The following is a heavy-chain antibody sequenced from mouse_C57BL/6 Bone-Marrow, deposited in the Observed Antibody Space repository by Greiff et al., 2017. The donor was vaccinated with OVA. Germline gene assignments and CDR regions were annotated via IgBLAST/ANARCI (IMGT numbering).Heavy chain of an antibody. CDR1: GYTFTSYW. Sequence: QVQLQQPGAELVKPGASVKLSCKASGYTFTSYWMHWVKQRPGQGLEWIGMIHPNSGSTNYNEKFKGKATLTADKSSSTAYMELRSLTSEDSAVYFCANGSRELAYWGQGTLVTVSA. J-gene: IGHJ3*01. CDR3: ANGSRELAY. V-gene: IGHV1-64*01. CDR2: IHPNSGST. D-gene: IGHD1-1*01.